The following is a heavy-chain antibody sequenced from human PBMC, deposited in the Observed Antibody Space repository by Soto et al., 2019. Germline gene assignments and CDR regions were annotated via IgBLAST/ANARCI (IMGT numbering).Heavy chain of an antibody. J-gene: IGHJ4*02. Sequence: PSETLSLTCAVSGGSISSGGYSWSWIRQPPGKGLEWIGYIYHSGSTYYNPSLKSRVTISVDRSKNQFSLYLQMNSLRPEDTALYYCAKDEYYYSRSGYYIFDSWGQGTLVTVSS. V-gene: IGHV4-30-2*02. CDR2: IYHSGST. D-gene: IGHD3-22*01. CDR1: GGSISSGGYS. CDR3: AKDEYYYSRSGYYIFDS.